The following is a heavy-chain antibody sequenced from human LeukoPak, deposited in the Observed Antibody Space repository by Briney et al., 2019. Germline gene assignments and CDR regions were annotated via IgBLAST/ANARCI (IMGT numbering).Heavy chain of an antibody. Sequence: GGSLRLSCAASGFTFSSSAMSWVRQAPGKGLGWVSAISNNGGYTYYADSVQGRFTISRDNSKSTLCLQMNSLRAEDTAVYYCAKQLGYCSDGSCYFPYWGQGTLVTGSS. CDR3: AKQLGYCSDGSCYFPY. V-gene: IGHV3-23*01. CDR1: GFTFSSSA. CDR2: ISNNGGYT. J-gene: IGHJ4*02. D-gene: IGHD2-15*01.